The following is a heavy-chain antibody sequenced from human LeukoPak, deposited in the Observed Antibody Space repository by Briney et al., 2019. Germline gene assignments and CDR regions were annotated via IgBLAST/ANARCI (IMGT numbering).Heavy chain of an antibody. D-gene: IGHD2-15*01. CDR2: IYTSGST. CDR3: ARIYCSGGSCYRNWFDP. Sequence: PSETLSLTCTVSGGSISSYYWSWIRQPAGKGLEWIGRIYTSGSTNYNPSLKSRVTMSVDTSKNQFSLKLSSVTAADTAVYYCARIYCSGGSCYRNWFDPWGQGTLVTVSS. V-gene: IGHV4-4*07. J-gene: IGHJ5*02. CDR1: GGSISSYY.